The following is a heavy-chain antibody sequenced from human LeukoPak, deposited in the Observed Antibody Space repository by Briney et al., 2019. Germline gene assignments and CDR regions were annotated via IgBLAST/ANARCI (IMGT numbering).Heavy chain of an antibody. CDR3: AVVVVAATAFDI. J-gene: IGHJ3*02. Sequence: GGSLRLSCAASGFTFSSYWMHWVRQAPGKGLVWVSRINSDGSSTSYADSVKGRFTIPRDNAKNTLYLQMNSLRAEDTAVYYCAVVVVAATAFDIWGQGTMVTVSS. CDR2: INSDGSST. CDR1: GFTFSSYW. V-gene: IGHV3-74*01. D-gene: IGHD2-15*01.